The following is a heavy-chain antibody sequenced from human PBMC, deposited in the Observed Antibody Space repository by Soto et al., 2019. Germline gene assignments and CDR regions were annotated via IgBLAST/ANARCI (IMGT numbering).Heavy chain of an antibody. CDR3: AKVGSITIFGVVIIPYYFDY. CDR2: ISGSGGST. D-gene: IGHD3-3*01. V-gene: IGHV3-23*01. CDR1: GFTFSSYA. J-gene: IGHJ4*02. Sequence: GGSLRLSCAASGFTFSSYAMSWVRQAPGKGLEWVSAISGSGGSTYYADSVKGRFTISRDNSKNTLYLQMNSLRAEDTAVYYCAKVGSITIFGVVIIPYYFDYWGQGTLVTVSS.